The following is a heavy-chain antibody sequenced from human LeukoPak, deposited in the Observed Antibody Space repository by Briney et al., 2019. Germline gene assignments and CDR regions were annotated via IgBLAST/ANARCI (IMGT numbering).Heavy chain of an antibody. J-gene: IGHJ4*02. Sequence: SETLSLTCAVSGGSISSSNWWSWVRQPPGKGLEWIGEIYHSGSTNYNPSLKSRVTISVDTSKKQFSLKLSSVTAADTAVYYCARGGSVRTFDYWGQGTLVTVSS. D-gene: IGHD6-25*01. CDR3: ARGGSVRTFDY. CDR1: GGSISSSNW. V-gene: IGHV4-4*02. CDR2: IYHSGST.